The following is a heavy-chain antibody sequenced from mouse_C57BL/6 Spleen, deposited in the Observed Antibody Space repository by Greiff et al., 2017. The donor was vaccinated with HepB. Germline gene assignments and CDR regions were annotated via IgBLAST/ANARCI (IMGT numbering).Heavy chain of an antibody. CDR3: ARHEDSGYDYDRDWYFDV. V-gene: IGHV1-62-2*01. CDR2: FYPGSGSI. Sequence: VKLMESGAELVKPGASVKLSCKASGYTFTEYTIHWVKQRSGQGLEWIGWFYPGSGSIKYNEKFKDKATLTADKSSSTVYMELSRLTSEDSAVYFCARHEDSGYDYDRDWYFDVWGTGTTVTVSS. D-gene: IGHD2-4*01. CDR1: GYTFTEYT. J-gene: IGHJ1*03.